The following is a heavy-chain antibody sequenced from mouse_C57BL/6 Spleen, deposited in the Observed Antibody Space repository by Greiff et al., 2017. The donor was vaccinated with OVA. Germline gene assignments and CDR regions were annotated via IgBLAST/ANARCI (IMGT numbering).Heavy chain of an antibody. CDR2: IDPSDSYT. V-gene: IGHV1-50*01. CDR1: GYTFTSYW. D-gene: IGHD1-1*01. J-gene: IGHJ2*01. CDR3: ARGGITTVDYFDY. Sequence: QVQLQQPGAELVKPGASVKLSCKASGYTFTSYWMQWVKQRPGQGLEWIGEIDPSDSYTNYNQKFKGKATLTVDTSSSTAYMQLSSLTSEDSAVYYCARGGITTVDYFDYWGQGTTLTVSS.